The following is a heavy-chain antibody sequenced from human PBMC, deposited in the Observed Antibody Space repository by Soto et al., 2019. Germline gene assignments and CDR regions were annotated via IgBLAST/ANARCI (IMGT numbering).Heavy chain of an antibody. V-gene: IGHV3-23*01. CDR3: VKNLGGGCYTNWSFAV. CDR2: IHGDGVYS. J-gene: IGHJ2*01. Sequence: EVQLLDSGGGLVQPGGSLRLSCAASGFMFSCCAMSWVRQAPRKGLESVATIHGDGVYSHYTDSVGGRFTISRDNSRNTLSLQTNSLRGDDPAVYYCVKNLGGGCYTNWSFAVWGRGTLVTVSS. CDR1: GFMFSCCA. D-gene: IGHD2-8*02.